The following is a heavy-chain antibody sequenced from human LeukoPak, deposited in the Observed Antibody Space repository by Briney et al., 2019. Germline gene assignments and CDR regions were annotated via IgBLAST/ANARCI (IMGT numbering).Heavy chain of an antibody. CDR1: GFTFSSYG. CDR2: ISYDGSNK. D-gene: IGHD6-13*01. Sequence: GGSLRLSCAASGFTFSSYGMHWVRQAPGKGLEWVAVISYDGSNKYYADSVKGRFTISRDNSKNTLYLQMNSLRAEDTAVYYCAKAGGSSSWYRGWFDPWGQGTLVTVSS. J-gene: IGHJ5*02. CDR3: AKAGGSSSWYRGWFDP. V-gene: IGHV3-30*18.